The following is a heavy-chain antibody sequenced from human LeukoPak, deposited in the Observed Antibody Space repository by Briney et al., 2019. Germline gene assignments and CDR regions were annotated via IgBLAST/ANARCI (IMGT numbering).Heavy chain of an antibody. V-gene: IGHV1-69*04. CDR1: GGPFTSYT. CDR3: ARDYCSSTSCLYYGMDV. J-gene: IGHJ6*02. CDR2: IIPILGIA. D-gene: IGHD2-2*01. Sequence: ASVKVSFKASGGPFTSYTISWVRQAPGQGLEWMGRIIPILGIANYAQKFQGRVTITADKSTSTAYMELSSLRSEDTAVYYCARDYCSSTSCLYYGMDVWGQGTTVTVSS.